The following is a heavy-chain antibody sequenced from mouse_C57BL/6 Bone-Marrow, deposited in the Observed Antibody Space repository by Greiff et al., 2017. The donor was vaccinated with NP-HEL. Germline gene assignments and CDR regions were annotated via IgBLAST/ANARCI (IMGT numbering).Heavy chain of an antibody. Sequence: VQLQQSGPELVRPGASVKISCKAPGYTFTSHWMQWVRQRPGQGLGWIGEIFPGSGSTYYNEKFKGKATLTVDTSSSTAYMQLSSLTSEDSAVYFCATLFITTVVAFDYWGQGTTLTVSS. CDR3: ATLFITTVVAFDY. J-gene: IGHJ2*01. CDR1: GYTFTSHW. CDR2: IFPGSGST. D-gene: IGHD1-1*01. V-gene: IGHV1-56*01.